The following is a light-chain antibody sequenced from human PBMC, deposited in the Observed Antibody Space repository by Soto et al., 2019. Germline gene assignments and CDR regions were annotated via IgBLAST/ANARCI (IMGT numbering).Light chain of an antibody. CDR2: EVS. Sequence: QSALTQPASVSGSPGQSITISCTGTSSDVGGYNFVSWYQQHPGKGPKLMLYEVSTRPSGVSNRFSGSKSGNTASLTISGLQAEDEADYYFSAYTSRITVVFGGGTKLTVL. CDR1: SSDVGGYNF. J-gene: IGLJ2*01. CDR3: SAYTSRITVV. V-gene: IGLV2-14*01.